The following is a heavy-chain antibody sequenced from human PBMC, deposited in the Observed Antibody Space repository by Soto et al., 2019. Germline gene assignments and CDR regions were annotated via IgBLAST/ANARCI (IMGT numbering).Heavy chain of an antibody. D-gene: IGHD3-10*01. V-gene: IGHV4-34*01. CDR2: INHSGST. CDR1: GGSFSGYY. CDR3: ARERRYYGSGSVGYYYYYGIDV. Sequence: PSETLSLTCAVYGGSFSGYYWSWIRQPPGKGLEWIGEINHSGSTNYNPSLKSRVTISVDTSKNQFSLKLSSVTAADTAVYYCARERRYYGSGSVGYYYYYGIDVWGQGTTVTVSS. J-gene: IGHJ6*02.